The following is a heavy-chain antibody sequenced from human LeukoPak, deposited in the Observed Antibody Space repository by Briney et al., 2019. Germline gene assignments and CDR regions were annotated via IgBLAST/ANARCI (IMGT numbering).Heavy chain of an antibody. D-gene: IGHD3-22*01. Sequence: GGSLRLSCAASGFTFSSYAMSWVRQAPGKGLEWVSAISGSGGSTYYADSVKGRFTISRDNSKNTLYLQMNSLRAEDTAVYYCAKGSITMIVVVSPDAFYIWGQGTMVTGSS. V-gene: IGHV3-23*01. CDR2: ISGSGGST. CDR3: AKGSITMIVVVSPDAFYI. CDR1: GFTFSSYA. J-gene: IGHJ3*02.